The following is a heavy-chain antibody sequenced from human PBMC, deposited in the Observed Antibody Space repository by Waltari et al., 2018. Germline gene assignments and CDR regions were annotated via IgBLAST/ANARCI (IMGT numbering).Heavy chain of an antibody. D-gene: IGHD3-16*01. CDR2: ISNSGSFV. CDR3: TRGVRLEAAWVSYNWFDT. J-gene: IGHJ5*02. V-gene: IGHV3-21*01. CDR1: GFIFSSYS. Sequence: QLVDSGGGLVKPGGSLRLSCAASGFIFSSYSLHCVRQAPGKGLEWVSSISNSGSFVYYGDSVKGRFTISRDNAKNSLSLQMNNLRVEDTAVYYCTRGVRLEAAWVSYNWFDTWGQGTLVTVSS.